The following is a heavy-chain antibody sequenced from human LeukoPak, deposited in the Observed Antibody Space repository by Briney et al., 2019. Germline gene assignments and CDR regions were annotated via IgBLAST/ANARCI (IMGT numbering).Heavy chain of an antibody. CDR3: AGGLGYARTY. CDR2: TYSGVST. D-gene: IGHD2-2*01. J-gene: IGHJ4*02. CDR1: GLTVSSNY. V-gene: IGHV3-66*01. Sequence: GGSLRLSCVPSGLTVSSNYMSWVRQAPGKGLEWVSVTYSGVSTDYADSVKGRFTISRDNSKNTLYLQMNTLRVEDTAVYYCAGGLGYARTYWGQGTLVTVSS.